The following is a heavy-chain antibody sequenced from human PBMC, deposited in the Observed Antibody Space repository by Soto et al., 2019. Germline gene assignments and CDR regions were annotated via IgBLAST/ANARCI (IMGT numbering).Heavy chain of an antibody. J-gene: IGHJ6*02. CDR1: GGTFSSYA. CDR2: IIPIFGTA. Sequence: QVQLVQSGAEVKKPGSSVKVSCKASGGTFSSYAISWVRQAPGQGLEWIGGIIPIFGTANYAQKFQGRVTINADKSTSTAYMELSSLRSEDTAVYYCARGYCSGGSCYEGYYYYYGMDVWGQGTTVTVSS. D-gene: IGHD2-15*01. V-gene: IGHV1-69*06. CDR3: ARGYCSGGSCYEGYYYYYGMDV.